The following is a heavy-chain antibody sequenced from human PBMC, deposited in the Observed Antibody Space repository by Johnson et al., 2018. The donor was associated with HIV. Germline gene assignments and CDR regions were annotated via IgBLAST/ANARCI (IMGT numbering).Heavy chain of an antibody. D-gene: IGHD5-12*01. J-gene: IGHJ3*02. CDR2: IQNDESVK. Sequence: VRLVESGGGVVQPGESLRLPCAASGFTFSHYGMHWVRQAPGKGLEWVAFIQNDESVKYYADSVKGRFTISRDNSRNTLYLQMGTLGPEETAVYYCAKCRGLGARGAFDIWGQGTMVTVSS. CDR3: AKCRGLGARGAFDI. V-gene: IGHV3-30*02. CDR1: GFTFSHYG.